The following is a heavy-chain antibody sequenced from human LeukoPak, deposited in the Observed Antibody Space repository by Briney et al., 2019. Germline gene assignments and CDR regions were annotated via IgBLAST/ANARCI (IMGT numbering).Heavy chain of an antibody. CDR3: ARDTAARSDSLDY. CDR1: GFTFSDYY. Sequence: AGGSLRLSCAASGFTFSDYYMSWIRQAPGKGLEWVSYISSSGSTIYYADSVKGRFTISRDNAKNSLYLQMNSLRAEDTAVYYCARDTAARSDSLDYWGQGTLVTVSS. CDR2: ISSSGSTI. J-gene: IGHJ4*02. D-gene: IGHD6-6*01. V-gene: IGHV3-11*01.